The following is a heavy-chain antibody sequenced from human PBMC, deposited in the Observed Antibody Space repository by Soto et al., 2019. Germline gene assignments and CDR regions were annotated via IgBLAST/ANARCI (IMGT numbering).Heavy chain of an antibody. CDR3: ARGGGKYYGSGNYAFDY. J-gene: IGHJ4*02. CDR2: ILPISGAA. CDR1: GVTFSNYR. D-gene: IGHD3-10*01. V-gene: IGHV1-69*01. Sequence: QVQLVQSGAEVKKPGSSVKVSCKLFGVTFSNYRISWVRQAPGQGLEWMGGILPISGAANYAQKFQGRVTITADDSTSTAYMERSRLGSEDPDVYYCARGGGKYYGSGNYAFDYWGQGTLVTVSS.